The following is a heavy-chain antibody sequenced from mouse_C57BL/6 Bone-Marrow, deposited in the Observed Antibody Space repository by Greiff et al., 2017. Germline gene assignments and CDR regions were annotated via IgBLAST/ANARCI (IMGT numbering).Heavy chain of an antibody. V-gene: IGHV1-69*01. CDR3: ARTAYYSNYDAMDY. CDR1: GYTFTSYW. D-gene: IGHD2-5*01. Sequence: QVQLQQPGAELVMPGASVKLSCKASGYTFTSYWMHWVKQRPGQGLEWIGEIDPSDSYTNYNQKFKGKSTFTVDKSSSTAYMQLSSLTSEDSAVYYCARTAYYSNYDAMDYWGQGTSVTVSS. J-gene: IGHJ4*01. CDR2: IDPSDSYT.